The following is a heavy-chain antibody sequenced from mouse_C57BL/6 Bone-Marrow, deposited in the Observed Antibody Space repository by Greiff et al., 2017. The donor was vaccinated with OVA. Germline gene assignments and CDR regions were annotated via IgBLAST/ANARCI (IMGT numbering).Heavy chain of an antibody. CDR3: AREGRDSYFDY. CDR1: GYSITSGYY. J-gene: IGHJ2*01. CDR2: ISYDGSN. V-gene: IGHV3-6*01. Sequence: DVKLQESGPGLVKPSQSLSLTCSVTGYSITSGYYWNWIRQFPGNKLEWMGYISYDGSNNYNPSLKNRISITRDTSKNQFFLKLNSVTTEDTATYYCAREGRDSYFDYWGQGTTLTVSS.